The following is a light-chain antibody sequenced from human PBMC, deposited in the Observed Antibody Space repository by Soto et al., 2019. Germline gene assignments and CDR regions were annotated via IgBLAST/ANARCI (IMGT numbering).Light chain of an antibody. Sequence: QSLTTQLPGGSGAPGHRVSISFTPRISNIGATCRVHWYQQLPGTAPRRLIYANTNRPSGVPDRCSGSNSGASASLAISGLQDEDEYDYYCQSYDSSLSGYVFGTGTKV. CDR1: ISNIGATCR. CDR2: ANT. CDR3: QSYDSSLSGYV. V-gene: IGLV1-40*01. J-gene: IGLJ1*01.